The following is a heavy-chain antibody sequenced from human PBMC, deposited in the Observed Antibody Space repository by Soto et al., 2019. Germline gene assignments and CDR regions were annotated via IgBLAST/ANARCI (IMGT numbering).Heavy chain of an antibody. CDR3: ASSAGYSSSWSSYYYSGMDV. CDR2: IFYTGIS. V-gene: IGHV4-61*01. J-gene: IGHJ6*02. CDR1: GVSVSGGIYY. D-gene: IGHD6-13*01. Sequence: SEALSLTCTVSGVSVSGGIYYWSGIRHPPGKGLECIGYIFYTGISNYNLSLMSRASISVDTSKNQFYLKLSSVTAADTDVYYCASSAGYSSSWSSYYYSGMDVWGQATTVTVSS.